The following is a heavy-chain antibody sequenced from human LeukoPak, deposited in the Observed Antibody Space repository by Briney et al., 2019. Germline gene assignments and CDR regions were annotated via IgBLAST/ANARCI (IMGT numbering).Heavy chain of an antibody. D-gene: IGHD3-22*01. CDR2: IYHSGST. CDR3: ARVIEGDSSGYYVDY. CDR1: GYSISSGYY. Sequence: PSETLSLTCTVSGYSISSGYYWGWIRQPPGKGLEWIGSIYHSGSTYYNPSLKSRVTISVDTSKNQFSLKLSSVTAADTAVYYCARVIEGDSSGYYVDYWGQGTLVTVSS. J-gene: IGHJ4*02. V-gene: IGHV4-38-2*02.